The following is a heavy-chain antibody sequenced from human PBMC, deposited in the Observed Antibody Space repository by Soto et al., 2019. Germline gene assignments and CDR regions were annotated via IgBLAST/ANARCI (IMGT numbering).Heavy chain of an antibody. CDR2: IYYSGST. Sequence: TSETLSLTCTVSGGSISSYYWSWIRQPPGKGLEWIGYIYYSGSTNYNPSLKSRVTISVDTSKNQFSLKLSSVTAADTAVYYCASGVVTASFDYWGQGTLVTVSS. V-gene: IGHV4-59*01. J-gene: IGHJ4*02. CDR3: ASGVVTASFDY. CDR1: GGSISSYY. D-gene: IGHD2-21*02.